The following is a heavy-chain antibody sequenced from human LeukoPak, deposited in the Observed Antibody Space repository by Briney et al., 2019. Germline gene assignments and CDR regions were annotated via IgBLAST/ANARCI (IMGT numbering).Heavy chain of an antibody. J-gene: IGHJ4*02. V-gene: IGHV4-34*01. D-gene: IGHD2-21*02. CDR1: GGSFSGYY. CDR2: INRRGST. CDR3: ARVGNCGGDCYPFDS. Sequence: SETLSLTCAVYGGSFSGYYWSWIRQPPGKGLEWIGEINRRGSTNYNPFLKSRITISVDTSKNHFSLELSSVTAADTAIYYCARVGNCGGDCYPFDSWGQGTLITISS.